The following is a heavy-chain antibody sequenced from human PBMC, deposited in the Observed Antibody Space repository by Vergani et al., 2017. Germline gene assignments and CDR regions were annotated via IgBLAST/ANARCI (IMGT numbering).Heavy chain of an antibody. CDR3: ARDSEWAVAGTIDY. CDR2: IWYDGSNK. CDR1: GFTFSSYG. J-gene: IGHJ4*02. Sequence: QVQLVESGGGVVQPGRSLRLSCAASGFTFSSYGMHWVRQAPGKGLEWVAVIWYDGSNKYYADSVKGRFTISRDNSKNTLYLQMNSLRAEDTAVYYCARDSEWAVAGTIDYWGQGTLVTGSS. V-gene: IGHV3-33*01. D-gene: IGHD6-19*01.